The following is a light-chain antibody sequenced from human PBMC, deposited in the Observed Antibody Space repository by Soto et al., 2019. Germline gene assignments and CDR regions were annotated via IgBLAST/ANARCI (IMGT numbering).Light chain of an antibody. Sequence: EIVMTQSPPTLSVSPGERATLSCRASQSISTNVAWYQQKPGQAPSLLIFRASIRASGVPARLSGSGSGTEFTLTISSLQSEDFACYFCPQYESWPKTFGQGTKVEI. CDR2: RAS. V-gene: IGKV3-15*01. CDR1: QSISTN. CDR3: PQYESWPKT. J-gene: IGKJ1*01.